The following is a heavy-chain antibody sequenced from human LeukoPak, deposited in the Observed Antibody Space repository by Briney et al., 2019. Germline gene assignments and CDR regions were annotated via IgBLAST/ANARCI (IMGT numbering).Heavy chain of an antibody. D-gene: IGHD6-13*01. V-gene: IGHV4-34*01. Sequence: SETLSLTCAVYGGSFSGYYWSWIRQPPGKGLEWIGEINHSGSTNYNPSLKSRVTISVDTSKNQFSLKLSSVTAADTAVYYCARLSNSRPYYYYYYMDVWGKGTTVTVSS. CDR3: ARLSNSRPYYYYYYMDV. CDR2: INHSGST. J-gene: IGHJ6*03. CDR1: GGSFSGYY.